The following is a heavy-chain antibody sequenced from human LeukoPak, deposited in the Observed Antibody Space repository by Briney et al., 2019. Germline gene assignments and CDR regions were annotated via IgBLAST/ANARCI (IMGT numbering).Heavy chain of an antibody. Sequence: SETLSLTCTVSGGSISSYYWSWIRQPPGKGLEWIGSVSYSGSTYYNSSLWSRGSISVDMSKNHFSLKLTSVTAADTAIYYCARHPPTGSALDDWGQGTLVTVSS. CDR3: ARHPPTGSALDD. V-gene: IGHV4-39*01. D-gene: IGHD3-10*01. J-gene: IGHJ4*02. CDR1: GGSISSYY. CDR2: VSYSGST.